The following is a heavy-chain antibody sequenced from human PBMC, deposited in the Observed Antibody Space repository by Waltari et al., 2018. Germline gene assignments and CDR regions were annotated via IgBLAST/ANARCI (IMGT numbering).Heavy chain of an antibody. CDR3: ARVVGSSWYESDY. CDR1: GFTFSSYW. CDR2: IRGEGSSK. Sequence: EVQLVESGGGLVQPGGSLRLSCAASGFTFSSYWMHWVRQAPGKGLVWDSRIRGEGSSKGYADSVKGRVTISRDKAKNTLYLQMNSLRAEDTAVYYCARVVGSSWYESDYWGQGTLVTVSS. D-gene: IGHD6-13*01. J-gene: IGHJ4*02. V-gene: IGHV3-74*01.